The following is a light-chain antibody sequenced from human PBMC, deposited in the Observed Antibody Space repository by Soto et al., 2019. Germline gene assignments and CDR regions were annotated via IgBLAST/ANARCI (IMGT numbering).Light chain of an antibody. CDR2: SAS. CDR1: QSVSSSY. J-gene: IGKJ5*01. Sequence: EIVLTQSPGTLSLSPGEGATLSVGSSQSVSSSYLAWYQQKPGQAPRLLMYSASSRATGIPDRFSGSGSGTDFTLTISRLETEDFAVFYCQQYGTSEIIFGQGTRLEI. CDR3: QQYGTSEII. V-gene: IGKV3-20*01.